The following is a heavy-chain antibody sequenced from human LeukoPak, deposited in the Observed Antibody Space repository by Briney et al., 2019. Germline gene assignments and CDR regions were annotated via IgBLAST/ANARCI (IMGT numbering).Heavy chain of an antibody. D-gene: IGHD3-22*01. CDR3: ARGPHYSDSSWCFDL. J-gene: IGHJ2*01. CDR1: GFTFSSYS. CDR2: ISSTSAYI. Sequence: GGSLRLSCAASGFTFSSYSMNWVRQAPGKGLEWVSSISSTSAYIYYADSVKGRFAISRDNAKNSLYLQMNSLRAEDTAVFYCARGPHYSDSSWCFDLWGRGTLVTVSS. V-gene: IGHV3-21*04.